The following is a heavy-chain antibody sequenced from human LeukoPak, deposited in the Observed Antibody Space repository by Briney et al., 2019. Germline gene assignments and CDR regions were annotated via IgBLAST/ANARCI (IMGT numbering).Heavy chain of an antibody. V-gene: IGHV1-69*13. J-gene: IGHJ4*02. D-gene: IGHD3-3*01. CDR1: GGTFSSYA. CDR2: IIPIFGTA. Sequence: SVKVSCKASGGTFSSYAISWVRQAPGQGLEWMGGIIPIFGTANYAQKFQGRVTITADESTSTAYMELSSLRSEDTAVYYCARGVRGRFLEWLLGYFDYWGQGTLVTVSS. CDR3: ARGVRGRFLEWLLGYFDY.